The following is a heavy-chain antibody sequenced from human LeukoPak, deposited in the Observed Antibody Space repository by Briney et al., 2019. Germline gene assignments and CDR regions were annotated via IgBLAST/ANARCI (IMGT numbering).Heavy chain of an antibody. V-gene: IGHV4-31*03. Sequence: SQTLSLTCTVSGGSIRIGGYQWSWIRQHPGKGLEWIGYIYYSGSTYYNPSLKSRVTISVDTSKNQFSLNLSSVTAADTAVYYCARGHGDGYNYRGYYFDSWGQGTLVTVSS. CDR3: ARGHGDGYNYRGYYFDS. D-gene: IGHD5-24*01. CDR1: GGSIRIGGYQ. J-gene: IGHJ4*02. CDR2: IYYSGST.